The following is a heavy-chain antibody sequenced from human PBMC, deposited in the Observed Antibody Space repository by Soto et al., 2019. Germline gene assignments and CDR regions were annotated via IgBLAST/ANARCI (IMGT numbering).Heavy chain of an antibody. CDR1: GFTFTSYA. D-gene: IGHD3-3*01. CDR3: ARAPPLRFSEWLLYRIGYFHH. Sequence: QVQLVESGGGVVQPGRSLKLSCAASGFTFTSYAMHWVRQAPGKGLGWVAVISYDGVNQHYADSVKGRFTISRDNSKNTLYLQMISLRVEDTAVYYCARAPPLRFSEWLLYRIGYFHHWGQGTLVTVSS. J-gene: IGHJ1*01. CDR2: ISYDGVNQ. V-gene: IGHV3-30-3*01.